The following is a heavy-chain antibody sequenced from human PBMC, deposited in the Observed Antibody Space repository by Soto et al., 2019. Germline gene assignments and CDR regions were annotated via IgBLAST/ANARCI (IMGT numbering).Heavy chain of an antibody. J-gene: IGHJ4*02. CDR3: ARGAQSLPRYYFDY. Sequence: SVNLSWKAAGGTFSSYAISWVRQATGQGLEWMGGIIPIFGTANYAQKFQGRVTITADESTSTAYMELSSLRSEDTAVYYCARGAQSLPRYYFDYWGQGTLVTVSS. D-gene: IGHD3-9*01. V-gene: IGHV1-69*13. CDR1: GGTFSSYA. CDR2: IIPIFGTA.